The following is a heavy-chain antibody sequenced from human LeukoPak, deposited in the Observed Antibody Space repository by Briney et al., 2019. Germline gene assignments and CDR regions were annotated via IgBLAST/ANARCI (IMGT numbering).Heavy chain of an antibody. J-gene: IGHJ4*02. Sequence: GASVKVSCKASGGPFSNYAISWVRQAPGQGLEWMGGIIPIFGTANYAQKFQGRVTITADESTSTAYMELSSLRSEDTAMHYCATTPGKLWFGELSRWGQGTLVTVSS. CDR3: ATTPGKLWFGELSR. CDR2: IIPIFGTA. CDR1: GGPFSNYA. D-gene: IGHD3-10*01. V-gene: IGHV1-69*13.